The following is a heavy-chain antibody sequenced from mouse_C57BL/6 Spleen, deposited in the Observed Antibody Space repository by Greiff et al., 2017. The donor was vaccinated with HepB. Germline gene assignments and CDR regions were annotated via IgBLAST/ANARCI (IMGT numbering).Heavy chain of an antibody. CDR3: VDGYLFAY. CDR2: ISNGGGST. CDR1: GFTFSDYY. V-gene: IGHV5-12*01. D-gene: IGHD2-3*01. Sequence: EVKLVESGGGLVQPGGSLKLSCAASGFTFSDYYMYWVRQTPEKRLEWVAYISNGGGSTYYPDTVKGRFTISRDNAKNTLYLQMSRLKSEDTAMYYCVDGYLFAYWGQGTLVTVSA. J-gene: IGHJ3*01.